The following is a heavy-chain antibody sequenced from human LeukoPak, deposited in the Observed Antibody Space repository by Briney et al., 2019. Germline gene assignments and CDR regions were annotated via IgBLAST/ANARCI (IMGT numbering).Heavy chain of an antibody. J-gene: IGHJ4*02. D-gene: IGHD1-20*01. CDR2: INPKSGAT. CDR3: ARYNFHFDS. V-gene: IGHV1-2*06. Sequence: ASVKVSCKASGGTFSSYAISWVRQAPGQGLEWMGRINPKSGATDYPQKFQGRVIMTRDTSISTAYMELSRLKSDDTAVYYCARYNFHFDSWGQGALVTVSS. CDR1: GGTFSSYA.